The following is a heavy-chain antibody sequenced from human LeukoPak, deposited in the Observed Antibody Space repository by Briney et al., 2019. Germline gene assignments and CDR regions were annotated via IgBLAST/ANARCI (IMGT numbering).Heavy chain of an antibody. Sequence: GGSLRLSCAASGFTFSTYNMNWVRQAPGKGLEWVSSISSSSSNIYYADSVKGRFTISRDNAKNSLYLQMNSLRAEDTAVYYCARGPYNWNYINLDYWGQGTLVTASS. CDR1: GFTFSTYN. D-gene: IGHD1-7*01. V-gene: IGHV3-21*01. J-gene: IGHJ4*02. CDR3: ARGPYNWNYINLDY. CDR2: ISSSSSNI.